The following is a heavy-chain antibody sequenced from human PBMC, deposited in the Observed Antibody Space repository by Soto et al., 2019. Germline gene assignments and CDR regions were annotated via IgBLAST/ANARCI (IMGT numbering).Heavy chain of an antibody. CDR1: GGSISSGYC. D-gene: IGHD3-22*01. V-gene: IGHV4-38-2*01. J-gene: IGHJ5*02. CDR3: ARDYFDSSDYTTNWFDP. CDR2: IYHTGNA. Sequence: SETLSLTCAVSGGSISSGYCWSWIRQPPGEGLEWIGSIYHTGNAYYNPSLKSRVTISVDTSKNQFSLKVTSVTAADTALYYCARDYFDSSDYTTNWFDPWGQGTLVTVSS.